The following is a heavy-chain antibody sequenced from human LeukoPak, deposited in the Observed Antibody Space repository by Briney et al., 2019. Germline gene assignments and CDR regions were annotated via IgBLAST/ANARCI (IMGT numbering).Heavy chain of an antibody. D-gene: IGHD3-22*01. Sequence: VRSLRLSCAASGFTFSSYAISWVRQAPGKGLEWGSGISGSGGSTYYADSVKGRFTISRDNSKNTLYLQMNSMRAEDTAVYYCARGDYYDSGYAFDIWRQGTMVTVSS. CDR2: ISGSGGST. CDR1: GFTFSSYA. CDR3: ARGDYYDSGYAFDI. J-gene: IGHJ3*02. V-gene: IGHV3-23*01.